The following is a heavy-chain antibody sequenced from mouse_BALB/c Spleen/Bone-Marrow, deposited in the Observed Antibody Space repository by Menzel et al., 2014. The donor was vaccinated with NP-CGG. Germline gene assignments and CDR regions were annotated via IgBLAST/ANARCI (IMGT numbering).Heavy chain of an antibody. Sequence: QVQLQQSGAELMKPGASVKISCKATGYTFSSYWIEWIKQRPGHGLEWIGETLPGSGSSNYNEKFKGKATFTADTSSNTAYMQLSSLTSEDSAVYYCASRGYAMDYWGQETSVTVSS. CDR3: ASRGYAMDY. CDR1: GYTFSSYW. V-gene: IGHV1-9*01. CDR2: TLPGSGSS. J-gene: IGHJ4*01.